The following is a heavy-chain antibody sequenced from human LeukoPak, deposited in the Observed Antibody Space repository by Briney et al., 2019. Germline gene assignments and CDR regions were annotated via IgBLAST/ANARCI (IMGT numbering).Heavy chain of an antibody. CDR1: GSYISSSSYS. Sequence: PSETLSPTCTVSGSYISSSSYSWGWIRQPPGKGLEWIGNIYYTGTTYSNPSLKSRVTISVDTSKNQFSLKLTSVTAADTAVYYCARLDPRGPDDYWGQGTLVTVSS. V-gene: IGHV4-39*01. CDR2: IYYTGTT. D-gene: IGHD2-2*03. CDR3: ARLDPRGPDDY. J-gene: IGHJ4*02.